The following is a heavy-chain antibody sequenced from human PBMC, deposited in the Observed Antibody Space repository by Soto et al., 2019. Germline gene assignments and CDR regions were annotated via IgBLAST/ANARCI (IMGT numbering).Heavy chain of an antibody. V-gene: IGHV1-2*02. J-gene: IGHJ5*02. D-gene: IGHD3-3*01. Sequence: ASVKVSCKASGYTFTGYYMHWVRQAPGQGLEWMGWINPNSGGTNYAQKFQGRVTMTRDTSISTAYMGLSRLRSDDTAVYYCARDSAPNYDFWSGYHAAHNWFDPWGQGTLVTVSS. CDR1: GYTFTGYY. CDR3: ARDSAPNYDFWSGYHAAHNWFDP. CDR2: INPNSGGT.